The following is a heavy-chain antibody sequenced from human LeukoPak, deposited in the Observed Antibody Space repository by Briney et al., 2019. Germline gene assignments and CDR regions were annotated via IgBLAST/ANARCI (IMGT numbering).Heavy chain of an antibody. J-gene: IGHJ4*02. CDR2: ISGSGGST. CDR3: AKQGYYDFWTGGFDY. CDR1: GFTFSSYA. V-gene: IGHV3-23*01. Sequence: GGSLRLSCAASGFTFSSYAMSWVRQAPGKGLEWVSAISGSGGSTYYADSVKGRFTISRDNSKNTLYLQMNSLRAEDTAVYYCAKQGYYDFWTGGFDYWGQGTLVTVSS. D-gene: IGHD3-3*01.